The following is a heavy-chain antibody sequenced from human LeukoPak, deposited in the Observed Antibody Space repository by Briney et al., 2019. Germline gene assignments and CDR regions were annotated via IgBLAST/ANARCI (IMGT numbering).Heavy chain of an antibody. CDR2: IYSGGST. V-gene: IGHV3-53*01. D-gene: IGHD6-13*01. CDR3: AKVYSSSWYPDAFDI. CDR1: GFTVSSNY. Sequence: GGSLRLSCAASGFTVSSNYMSWVRQAPGKGLEWVSVIYSGGSTYYADSVKGRFTISRDNSKNTLYLQMNSLRAEDTAVYYCAKVYSSSWYPDAFDIWGQGTMVTVSS. J-gene: IGHJ3*02.